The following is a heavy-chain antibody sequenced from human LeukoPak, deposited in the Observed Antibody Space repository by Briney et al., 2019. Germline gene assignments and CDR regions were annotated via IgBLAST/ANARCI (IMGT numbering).Heavy chain of an antibody. J-gene: IGHJ4*02. V-gene: IGHV3-7*01. CDR3: ARGRPHGNDY. Sequence: GGSLRLSCVASGFTASSYWMSWVRQAPGKGLEWVANIKQDGSEKYYVDSVKGRFTISRDNAKNSLYLQMNSLRAEDTAVYYCARGRPHGNDYWGQGTLVTVSS. CDR1: GFTASSYW. D-gene: IGHD4-23*01. CDR2: IKQDGSEK.